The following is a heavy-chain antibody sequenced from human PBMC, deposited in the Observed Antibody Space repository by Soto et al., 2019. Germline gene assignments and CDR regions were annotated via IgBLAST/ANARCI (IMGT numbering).Heavy chain of an antibody. CDR3: TTALSTTCA. CDR2: IKANTDGGTT. V-gene: IGHV3-15*07. CDR1: GFTFNNAW. Sequence: GGSLRLSCAASGFTFNNAWMNWVRQAPGKGLEWVGRIKANTDGGTTDYAAPVKGRFTISRDDSKNTLFVQMNSLKTEDTAVYYCTTALSTTCAWGQGTLVTVSS. D-gene: IGHD2-2*01. J-gene: IGHJ5*02.